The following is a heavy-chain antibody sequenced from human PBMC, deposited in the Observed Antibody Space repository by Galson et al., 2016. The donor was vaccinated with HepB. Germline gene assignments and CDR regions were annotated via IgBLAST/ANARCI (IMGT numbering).Heavy chain of an antibody. D-gene: IGHD6-13*01. V-gene: IGHV3-53*01. CDR1: GFIVSSHY. CDR2: IYSGGAT. J-gene: IGHJ5*01. Sequence: SLRLSCAGSGFIVSSHYMNWVRQPPGKGLEWVAIIYSGGATYYADSVKGRFTIPSDNSKTTLHLQMNSLSAEDTAIYSGARDPGRIAAAGHLDSWGQGTLVTVSS. CDR3: ARDPGRIAAAGHLDS.